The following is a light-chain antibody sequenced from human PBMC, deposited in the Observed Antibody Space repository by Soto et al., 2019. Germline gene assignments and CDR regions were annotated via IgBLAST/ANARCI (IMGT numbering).Light chain of an antibody. Sequence: QSVLTQPPSVSGAPGQRVTISCTGSSSNIGAXYDVHWYQQXXGXAPKLLIYGNSNRPSGVPDRFSGSKSGXXASLAITGXXXEDEADYYCQSYDXXXXGXXFGGXTKLTVL. CDR2: GNS. CDR3: QSYDXXXXGXX. J-gene: IGLJ2*01. V-gene: IGLV1-40*01. CDR1: SSNIGAXYD.